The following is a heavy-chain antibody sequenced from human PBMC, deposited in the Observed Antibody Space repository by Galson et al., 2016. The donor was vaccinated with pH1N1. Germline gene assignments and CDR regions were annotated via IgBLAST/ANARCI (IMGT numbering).Heavy chain of an antibody. D-gene: IGHD3-22*01. CDR3: ARGGLGVHYYDSSGPIDY. CDR1: GFTFSDYY. CDR2: ISSSSCT. Sequence: SLRLSCAASGFTFSDYYMRWIRQAPGKGLEWISDISSSSCTNYADSVKGRFTISRDNAKNSLYLQMNSLRAEDTAIYYCARGGLGVHYYDSSGPIDYWGQGTLVIVSS. V-gene: IGHV3-11*06. J-gene: IGHJ4*02.